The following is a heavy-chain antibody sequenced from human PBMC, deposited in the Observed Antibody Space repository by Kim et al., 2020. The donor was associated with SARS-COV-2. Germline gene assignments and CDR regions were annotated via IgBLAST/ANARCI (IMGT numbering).Heavy chain of an antibody. J-gene: IGHJ4*02. Sequence: YAQKLTGRVTMTTDTSTSTAYMELRSLRSDDTAVYYCARDTRIAAASVDYWGQGTLVTVSS. V-gene: IGHV1-18*01. CDR3: ARDTRIAAASVDY. D-gene: IGHD6-13*01.